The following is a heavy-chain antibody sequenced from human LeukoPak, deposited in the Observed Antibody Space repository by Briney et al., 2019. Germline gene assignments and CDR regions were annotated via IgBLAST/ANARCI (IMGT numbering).Heavy chain of an antibody. Sequence: DPGGSLRLSCAASGFTFSSYAMSWVRQAPGKGLEWVSAISGSGGSTYYADSVKGRFTISRDNSKNTLYLQMNSLRAEDTAVYYCAKGPCTNCGGDFPSYWYFDLWGRGTLVTVSS. V-gene: IGHV3-23*01. CDR3: AKGPCTNCGGDFPSYWYFDL. CDR1: GFTFSSYA. J-gene: IGHJ2*01. D-gene: IGHD2-21*02. CDR2: ISGSGGST.